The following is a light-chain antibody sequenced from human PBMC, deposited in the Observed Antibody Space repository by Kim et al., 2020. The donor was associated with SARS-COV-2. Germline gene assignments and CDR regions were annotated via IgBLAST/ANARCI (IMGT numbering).Light chain of an antibody. J-gene: IGKJ4*01. CDR1: QSVSSSY. CDR3: QQYDMSPLT. V-gene: IGKV3-20*01. CDR2: GAS. Sequence: EIVLTQSPGTLSLSPGERATLSCRASQSVSSSYLGWYQQKPGQAPRLLIYGASSRATGIPDRFSGSESGTDFTLTISRLEPEDFAVYYCQQYDMSPLTFGGGTKVDIK.